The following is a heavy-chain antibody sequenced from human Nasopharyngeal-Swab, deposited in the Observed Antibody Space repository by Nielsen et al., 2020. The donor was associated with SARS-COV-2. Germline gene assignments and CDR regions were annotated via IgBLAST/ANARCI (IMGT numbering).Heavy chain of an antibody. D-gene: IGHD3-22*01. J-gene: IGHJ6*02. CDR3: ARMGRDSSGYSYYYYGMDV. CDR2: ISSSGSTI. V-gene: IGHV3-48*03. CDR1: GFTFSSYE. Sequence: GESLKISCAASGFTFSSYEMNWVRQAPGKGLEWVSYISSSGSTIYYADSVKGRFTISRDNAKNSLYLQMNSLRAEDTAVYYCARMGRDSSGYSYYYYGMDVWGQGTTVTVS.